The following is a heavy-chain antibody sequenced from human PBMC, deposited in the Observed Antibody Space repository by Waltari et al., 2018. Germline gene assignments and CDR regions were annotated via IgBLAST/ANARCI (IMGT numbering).Heavy chain of an antibody. D-gene: IGHD6-6*01. V-gene: IGHV4-34*01. CDR1: GGSFSGYY. Sequence: QVQLQQWGAGLLKPSETLSLTCPVYGGSFSGYYWSWIRQPPGKGLEWLGEINHSGSTNYNPSLRMRVTISVDTSKNQCSLKLSSVTAADTAVYYCARGRRDKYSSSSGWYFDLWGRGTLVTVSS. J-gene: IGHJ2*01. CDR2: INHSGST. CDR3: ARGRRDKYSSSSGWYFDL.